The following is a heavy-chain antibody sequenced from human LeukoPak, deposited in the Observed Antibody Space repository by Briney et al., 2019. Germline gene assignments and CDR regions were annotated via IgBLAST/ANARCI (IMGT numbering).Heavy chain of an antibody. CDR1: GYTFTSYY. Sequence: GASVKVSCKASGYTFTSYYMHWVRQAPGQGLEWMGIINPSGGSTSYAQKIQGRVTMTRDTSTSTVYMELSSLRSEDTAVYYCARDGVAVAGTRVPNAFDIWGQGTMVTVSS. CDR3: ARDGVAVAGTRVPNAFDI. CDR2: INPSGGST. V-gene: IGHV1-46*01. D-gene: IGHD6-19*01. J-gene: IGHJ3*02.